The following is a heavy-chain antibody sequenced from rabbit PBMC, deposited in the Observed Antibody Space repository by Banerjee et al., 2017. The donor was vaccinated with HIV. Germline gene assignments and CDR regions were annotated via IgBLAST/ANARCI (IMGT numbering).Heavy chain of an antibody. Sequence: QEQLVESGGDLVKPGASLTLTCTASGFSFSSTYYMCWVRQAPGKGLEWIACIYPGSSGNTYYASWAKGRFTISKTSSTTVTLQMTSLTAADTATYFCARDYAGAIGYSYRYFNLWGPGTLVTDS. CDR3: ARDYAGAIGYSYRYFNL. J-gene: IGHJ4*01. CDR2: IYPGSSGNT. D-gene: IGHD4-2*01. V-gene: IGHV1S45*01. CDR1: GFSFSSTYY.